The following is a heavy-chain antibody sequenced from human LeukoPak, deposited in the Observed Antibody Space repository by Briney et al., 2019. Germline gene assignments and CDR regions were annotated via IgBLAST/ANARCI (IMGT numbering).Heavy chain of an antibody. D-gene: IGHD6-13*01. J-gene: IGHJ4*02. CDR1: GGSISSHN. CDR2: IYHSGKT. CDR3: VRGKDDRSWDNFDY. V-gene: IGHV4-59*11. Sequence: PSETLSLTCTVSGGSISSHNWSWIRQPPGKGLEWIGYIYHSGKTNYNPSLKSRVTISADTSKNQFSLRLSSVTAADTAVYYCVRGKDDRSWDNFDYWGQGTLVTVSS.